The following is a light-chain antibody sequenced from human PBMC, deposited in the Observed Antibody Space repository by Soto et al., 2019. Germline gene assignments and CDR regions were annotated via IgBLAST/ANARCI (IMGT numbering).Light chain of an antibody. Sequence: QPVLTQPPSVSGAPGQRVTVSCTGSSSNIGAGYHVLWYQQLPGTAPKLLISHNNNRPSGVPDRFSGSKSGTSASLAITGLQAEDEADYYCQSYDSSLSAYVFGTGTKLTVL. V-gene: IGLV1-40*01. CDR2: HNN. J-gene: IGLJ1*01. CDR3: QSYDSSLSAYV. CDR1: SSNIGAGYH.